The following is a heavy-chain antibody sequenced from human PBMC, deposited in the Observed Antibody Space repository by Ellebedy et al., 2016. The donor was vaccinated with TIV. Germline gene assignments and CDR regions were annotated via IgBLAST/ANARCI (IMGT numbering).Heavy chain of an antibody. D-gene: IGHD3-22*01. CDR1: GGSISSGGYY. V-gene: IGHV4-31*03. J-gene: IGHJ5*02. CDR3: ALITMIPGHWFDP. Sequence: SETLSLTXTVSGGSISSGGYYWSWIRQHPGKGLEWIGYIYYSGSTYYNPSLKSRVTISVDTSKNQFSLKLSSVTAADTAVYYCALITMIPGHWFDPWGQGTLVTVSS. CDR2: IYYSGST.